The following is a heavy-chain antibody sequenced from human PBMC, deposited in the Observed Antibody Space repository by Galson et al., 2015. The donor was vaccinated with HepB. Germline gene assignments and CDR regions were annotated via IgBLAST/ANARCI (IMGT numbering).Heavy chain of an antibody. J-gene: IGHJ6*02. CDR2: ISSSSSYI. D-gene: IGHD2-15*01. V-gene: IGHV3-21*01. CDR3: ARDPGDIVVVVAAAPLPYCYHGMDV. Sequence: SLRLSCAASGFTFSSYSMNWVRQAPGKGLEWVSSISSSSSYIYYADSVKGRFTISRDNAKNSLYLQMNSLRAEDTAVYYCARDPGDIVVVVAAAPLPYCYHGMDVWGQGTTVTVSS. CDR1: GFTFSSYS.